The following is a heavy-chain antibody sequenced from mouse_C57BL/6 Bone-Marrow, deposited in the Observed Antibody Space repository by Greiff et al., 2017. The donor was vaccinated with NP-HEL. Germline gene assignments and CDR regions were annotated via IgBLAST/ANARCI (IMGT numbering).Heavy chain of an antibody. CDR1: GFTFTDYY. CDR3: ARYRGGWTS. J-gene: IGHJ4*01. Sequence: DVHLVESGGGLVQPGGSLSLSCAASGFTFTDYYMSWVRQPPGKALEWLGFIRNKANGYTTEYSASVKGRFTISRDNSQSILYLQMNALRAEDSATYYCARYRGGWTSWGQGTSVTVSS. CDR2: IRNKANGYTT. V-gene: IGHV7-3*01. D-gene: IGHD2-3*01.